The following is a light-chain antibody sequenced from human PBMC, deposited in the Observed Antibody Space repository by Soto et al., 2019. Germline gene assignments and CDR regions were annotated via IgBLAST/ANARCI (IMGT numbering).Light chain of an antibody. CDR1: SSDVGAYNY. V-gene: IGLV2-14*01. CDR3: SSYTTSSTQV. J-gene: IGLJ3*02. CDR2: EVS. Sequence: QSVLTQPASVSGSPGQSITISCTGTSSDVGAYNYVSWYQQHPGKAPQLMIYEVSNRPSGVSDRFSGSKSGNTASLTISGLQAEDEADYYCSSYTTSSTQVFGGGTK.